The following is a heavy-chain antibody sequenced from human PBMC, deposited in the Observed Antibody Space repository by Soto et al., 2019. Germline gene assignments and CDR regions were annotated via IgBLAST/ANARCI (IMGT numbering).Heavy chain of an antibody. V-gene: IGHV1-18*01. J-gene: IGHJ4*02. CDR2: ISAYNGNT. D-gene: IGHD6-19*01. Sequence: GASVQVSCKASGYTFTSYGISWVRQAPGQGLERMGRISAYNGNTNYAQKLQGRVTMTTDSSTSTAFMELRSLRFDDTAVYYCARVQQWRAQYFDYWGQGTLVTVSS. CDR3: ARVQQWRAQYFDY. CDR1: GYTFTSYG.